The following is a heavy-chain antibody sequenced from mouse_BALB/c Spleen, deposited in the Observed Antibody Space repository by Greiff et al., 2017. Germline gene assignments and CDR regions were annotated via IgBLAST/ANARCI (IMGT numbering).Heavy chain of an antibody. CDR3: TRGDGNYYYAMDY. J-gene: IGHJ4*01. CDR1: GYSFTSYW. Sequence: DVKLVESGTVLARPGASVKMSCKASGYSFTSYWMHWVKQRPGQGLEWIGAIYPGNSDTSYNQKFKGKAKLTAVTSASTAYMELSSLTNEDSAVYYCTRGDGNYYYAMDYWGQGTSVTVSS. V-gene: IGHV1-5*01. CDR2: IYPGNSDT. D-gene: IGHD2-1*01.